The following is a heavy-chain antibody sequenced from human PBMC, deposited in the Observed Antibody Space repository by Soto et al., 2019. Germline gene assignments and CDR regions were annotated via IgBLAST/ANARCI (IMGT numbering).Heavy chain of an antibody. Sequence: QVQLVQSGAEVKKPGASVKVSCKASGYTFTSDGVSWVRQAPGQGLEWMGWISGYNGNTNYAQRFRERINLTTDTTKSTAYMELRSLRSDDSAVYYWAPEAHCGGAPGCPAKDLWGPGNKINVPS. D-gene: IGHD2-21*01. CDR2: ISGYNGNT. V-gene: IGHV1-18*04. CDR1: GYTFTSDG. CDR3: APEAHCGGAPGCPAKDL. J-gene: IGHJ6*02.